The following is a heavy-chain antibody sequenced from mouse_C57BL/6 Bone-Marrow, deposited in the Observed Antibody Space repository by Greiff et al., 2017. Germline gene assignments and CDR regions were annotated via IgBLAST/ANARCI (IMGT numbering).Heavy chain of an antibody. CDR1: GYTFTDYY. Sequence: QVQLQQSGAELVKPGASVKISCKASGYTFTDYYINWVKQRPGQGLDWIGKIGPGSGSTYYNEKFKGKATLTADKSSSTAYMQLSSLTSEDSAVYFCARGGYDGYSTSYYFDYWGQGTTLTVSS. J-gene: IGHJ2*01. D-gene: IGHD2-3*01. CDR2: IGPGSGST. V-gene: IGHV1-77*01. CDR3: ARGGYDGYSTSYYFDY.